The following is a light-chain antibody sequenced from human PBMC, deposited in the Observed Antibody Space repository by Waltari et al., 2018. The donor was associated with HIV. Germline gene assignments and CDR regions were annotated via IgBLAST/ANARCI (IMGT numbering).Light chain of an antibody. CDR3: VLYMGSGIWV. CDR2: STN. V-gene: IGLV8-61*01. J-gene: IGLJ3*02. Sequence: QTVVTQEPSFSVNPGGTVPLTFRFNTSQVTTSYYPNWYQQTPGQAPRTLIYSTNTRSSGVPDRFSGSILGNKAALTITGAQADDESDYYCVLYMGSGIWVFGGGTKLTVL. CDR1: TSQVTTSYY.